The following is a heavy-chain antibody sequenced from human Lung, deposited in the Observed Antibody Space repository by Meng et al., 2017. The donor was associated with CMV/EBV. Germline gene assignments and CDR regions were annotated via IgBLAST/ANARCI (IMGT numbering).Heavy chain of an antibody. J-gene: IGHJ4*02. V-gene: IGHV1-2*02. D-gene: IGHD6-19*01. CDR2: INPSSGGT. CDR1: GYTFTGYY. Sequence: SXXVSXKASGYTFTGYYMHWVRQAPGQGLEWMGWINPSSGGTNYAQKFQGRVTMTRDTSISTAYMELSRLRSDDTAVYYCARGLAVAGTSHFDYWGQGTXVTVSS. CDR3: ARGLAVAGTSHFDY.